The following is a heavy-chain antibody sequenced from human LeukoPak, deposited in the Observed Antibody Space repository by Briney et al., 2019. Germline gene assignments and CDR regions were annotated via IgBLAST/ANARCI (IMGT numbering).Heavy chain of an antibody. CDR3: ARDREDNIVVVPAAMTLLD. Sequence: VASVKVSCKASGGTFSSYAISWVRQAPGQGLEWMGGIIPIFGTANYAQKFQGRVTITTDESTSTAYMELSSLRSEDTAVYYCARDREDNIVVVPAAMTLLDWGQGTLVTVSS. CDR2: IIPIFGTA. J-gene: IGHJ4*02. V-gene: IGHV1-69*05. CDR1: GGTFSSYA. D-gene: IGHD2-2*01.